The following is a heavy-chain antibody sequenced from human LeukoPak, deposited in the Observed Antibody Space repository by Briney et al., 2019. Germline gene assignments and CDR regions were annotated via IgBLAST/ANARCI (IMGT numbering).Heavy chain of an antibody. CDR1: GGSISSNNYY. V-gene: IGHV4-39*01. Sequence: SETLSLTCSVSGGSISSNNYYWGWIRQPPGKGLEWIGKIYYSGSTYYNPSLKSRVTISVDTSKNQFSLKLSSVTAADTAVYYCARGAGDDYYYYYMDVWGKGTTVTVSS. CDR3: ARGAGDDYYYYYMDV. D-gene: IGHD3-10*01. J-gene: IGHJ6*03. CDR2: IYYSGST.